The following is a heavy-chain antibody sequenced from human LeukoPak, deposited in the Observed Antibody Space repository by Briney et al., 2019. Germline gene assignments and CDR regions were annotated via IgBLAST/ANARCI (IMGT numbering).Heavy chain of an antibody. CDR3: ARGSIVVVTNYDAFDI. CDR2: ISSSGSTI. D-gene: IGHD3-22*01. CDR1: GFTFSSYE. J-gene: IGHJ3*02. Sequence: PGGSLRLSCAASGFTFSSYEMNWVRQAPGKGLEWVSYISSSGSTIYYADSVKGRFTISRGNAKNSLYLQMNSLRAEDTAVYYCARGSIVVVTNYDAFDIWGQGTMVTVSS. V-gene: IGHV3-48*03.